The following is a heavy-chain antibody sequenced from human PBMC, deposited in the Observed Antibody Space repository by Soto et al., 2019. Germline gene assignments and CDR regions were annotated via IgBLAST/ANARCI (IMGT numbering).Heavy chain of an antibody. CDR2: INAGNGNT. CDR1: GYTFTSYA. V-gene: IGHV1-3*01. D-gene: IGHD3-22*01. CDR3: ARDPSNYYDSSSYLSS. J-gene: IGHJ5*02. Sequence: SVKVSCKASGYTFTSYAMHWVRQAPGQRLEWMGWINAGNGNTKYSQKFQGRVTITRDTSASTAYMELSSLRSEDTAVYYCARDPSNYYDSSSYLSSWGQGTLVTVSS.